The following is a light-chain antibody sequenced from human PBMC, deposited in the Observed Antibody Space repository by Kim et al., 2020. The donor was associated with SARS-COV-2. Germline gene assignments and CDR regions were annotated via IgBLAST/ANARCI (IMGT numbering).Light chain of an antibody. CDR3: SSYTANTSVI. Sequence: GQSINIPCTGTSSDVGSYNYVHWDQQHPGKGRKLMIYDVTRRHSGVSNRFSGSKYGNTGSLNISGLQAEDEADYYCSSYTANTSVIFGGGTQLTVL. J-gene: IGLJ2*01. CDR2: DVT. CDR1: SSDVGSYNY. V-gene: IGLV2-14*04.